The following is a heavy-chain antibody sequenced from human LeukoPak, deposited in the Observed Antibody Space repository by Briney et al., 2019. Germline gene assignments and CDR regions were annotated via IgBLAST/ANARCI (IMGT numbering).Heavy chain of an antibody. V-gene: IGHV4-4*07. J-gene: IGHJ6*03. Sequence: SETLSLTCTVSGGSINSYYWSWIRQSAGKGLEWIGRLSSSGSSIHNPSLKSRPTMSVDTSKNQFSLKLSSVTAEDTAVYYCASEGIRDYYYYSMDVWGKGTTVTISS. D-gene: IGHD1-14*01. CDR2: LSSSGSS. CDR3: ASEGIRDYYYYSMDV. CDR1: GGSINSYY.